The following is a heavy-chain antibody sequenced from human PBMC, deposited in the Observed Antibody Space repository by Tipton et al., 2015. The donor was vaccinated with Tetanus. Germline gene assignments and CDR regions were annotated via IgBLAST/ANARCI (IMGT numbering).Heavy chain of an antibody. Sequence: TLSLTCTVSGASISSNTYYWGWIRQPPGKGLEWIASVSYSGSTYYNPSLKSRVTISIDRSKNQLSLKLTSVTAADTAVYYCARATSTGPAYNWFDPWGQGTLVTVSS. D-gene: IGHD2-8*02. CDR3: ARATSTGPAYNWFDP. V-gene: IGHV4-39*07. J-gene: IGHJ5*02. CDR1: GASISSNTYY. CDR2: VSYSGST.